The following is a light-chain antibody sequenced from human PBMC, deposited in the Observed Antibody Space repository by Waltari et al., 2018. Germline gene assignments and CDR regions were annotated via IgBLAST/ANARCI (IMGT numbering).Light chain of an antibody. J-gene: IGLJ1*01. V-gene: IGLV2-18*02. Sequence: QSALTQPPSVSGSPGQSVTISCSGTGIDIGSYNRFSWYQQSPGTAPRLIIYEVNSRPSGVPDRFSGSKSGNTASLTISGLQAEDEADYYCSSYTTSTTQVFGTGTKVTVL. CDR1: GIDIGSYNR. CDR2: EVN. CDR3: SSYTTSTTQV.